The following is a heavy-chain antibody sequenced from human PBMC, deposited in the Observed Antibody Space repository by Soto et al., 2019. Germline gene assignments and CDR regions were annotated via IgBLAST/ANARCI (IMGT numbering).Heavy chain of an antibody. CDR1: GFTFSSHW. CDR3: ARGMHYDFWSGGPLWGLDV. J-gene: IGHJ6*02. V-gene: IGHV3-74*01. CDR2: IYTDGSST. Sequence: EVQLVESGGGLVQPGGSLRLSCAGSGFTFSSHWMHWVRQAPGRGLVWVSRIYTDGSSTTYADSVKGRFTISRDNAKNTLYLQMNSLRAEDTAVYYCARGMHYDFWSGGPLWGLDVWGQGTTVTVSS. D-gene: IGHD3-3*01.